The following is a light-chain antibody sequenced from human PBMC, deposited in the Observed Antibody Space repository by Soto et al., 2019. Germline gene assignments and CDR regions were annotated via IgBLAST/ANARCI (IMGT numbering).Light chain of an antibody. J-gene: IGLJ3*02. CDR1: SSKIGRNF. V-gene: IGLV1-51*01. CDR3: GTWDSRLSVVV. Sequence: QSVLTQPPSVSAAPGQGGTMSCSGTSSKIGRNFVVWYQQLPGTAPKLLMYDDTRRPCGIPGRFSASKSGTSATLAISGLPTGDEADSYCGTWDSRLSVVVFGGGTKLTVL. CDR2: DDT.